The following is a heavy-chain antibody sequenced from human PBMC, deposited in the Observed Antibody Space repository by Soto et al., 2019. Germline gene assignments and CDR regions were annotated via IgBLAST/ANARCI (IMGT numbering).Heavy chain of an antibody. CDR3: AIDCSKQRVPVYFDY. J-gene: IGHJ4*02. D-gene: IGHD6-13*01. CDR1: GDSVSSNSAA. V-gene: IGHV6-1*01. CDR2: TYYRSKWYN. Sequence: TLSLTCAISGDSVSSNSAAWNWIRQSPSRGLEWLGRTYYRSKWYNDYAVSVKSRLTISPAPSTNQFSLQLYSVTPEVTAVYYCAIDCSKQRVPVYFDYWGQGTLAT.